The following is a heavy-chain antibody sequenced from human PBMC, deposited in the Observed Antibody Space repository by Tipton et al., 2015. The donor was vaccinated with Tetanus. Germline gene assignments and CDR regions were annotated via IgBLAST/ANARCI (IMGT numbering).Heavy chain of an antibody. J-gene: IGHJ4*02. V-gene: IGHV4-39*01. CDR1: GGSIRGGTFY. CDR3: ARHQSGYFTPFDY. D-gene: IGHD3-3*01. CDR2: IYESGDT. Sequence: TLSLTCTVSGGSIRGGTFYWGWIRQPPGKGLEWIGGIYESGDTYYIPSLKSRVTISVDTSKNQFSLNLNSMAAAGTCVYYCARHQSGYFTPFDYWGQGNLVTVSS.